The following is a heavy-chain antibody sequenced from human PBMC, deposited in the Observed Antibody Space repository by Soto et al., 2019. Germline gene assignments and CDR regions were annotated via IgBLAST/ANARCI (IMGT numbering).Heavy chain of an antibody. D-gene: IGHD3-9*01. J-gene: IGHJ2*01. Sequence: QVQLQQWGAGPLRPLETLSLTCGVSGGSFSGYYWAWIRQSPGKGLEWIGEINDRGSINYNPSLKSRVSISVDTSKKHDSLDLRSETAADTAVYDCARESHDILTGPPWVWYFDLWGRGTLVTVSS. CDR2: INDRGSI. V-gene: IGHV4-34*01. CDR1: GGSFSGYY. CDR3: ARESHDILTGPPWVWYFDL.